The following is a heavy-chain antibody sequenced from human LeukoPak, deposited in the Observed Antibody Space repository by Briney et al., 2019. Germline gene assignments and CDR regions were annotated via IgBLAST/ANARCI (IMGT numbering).Heavy chain of an antibody. CDR3: ARDRAGPDY. J-gene: IGHJ4*02. Sequence: GGSLRLSCAASGFTFSSYAMHWVRQAPGKGLEWVAVISYDGSNKYYADSVKGRFTISRDNSKNTLYLQMNSLRAEDTAVYYCARDRAGPDYWGQGTLVTVSS. D-gene: IGHD3-10*01. CDR1: GFTFSSYA. V-gene: IGHV3-30-3*01. CDR2: ISYDGSNK.